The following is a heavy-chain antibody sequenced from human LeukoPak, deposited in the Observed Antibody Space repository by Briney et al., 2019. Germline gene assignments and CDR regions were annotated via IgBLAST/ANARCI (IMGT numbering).Heavy chain of an antibody. J-gene: IGHJ3*02. CDR2: IYYSGST. D-gene: IGHD3-22*01. CDR1: GGSISSYY. Sequence: SETLSLTCTVSGGSISSYYWSWIRQPPGKGLEWIGYIYYSGSTNYNPSLKSRVTISVDTSKNQFSLKLSSVTAADTAVYYCARNGEMNYYDSSGYYYDAFDIWGQGTMVTVSS. V-gene: IGHV4-59*12. CDR3: ARNGEMNYYDSSGYYYDAFDI.